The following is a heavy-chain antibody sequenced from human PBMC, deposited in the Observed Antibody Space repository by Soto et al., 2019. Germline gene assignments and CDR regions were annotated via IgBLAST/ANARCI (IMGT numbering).Heavy chain of an antibody. J-gene: IGHJ4*02. D-gene: IGHD3-9*01. CDR1: GYTFTSYG. V-gene: IGHV1-18*01. Sequence: GASVKVSCKASGYTFTSYGISWVRRAPGQGLEWMGWISAYNGNTNYAQKLQGRVTMTTDTSTSTAYMELRSLRSDGAAVYYCARAGNSDILTGYFWGPQNFDHWGQGTLVTVSS. CDR3: ARAGNSDILTGYFWGPQNFDH. CDR2: ISAYNGNT.